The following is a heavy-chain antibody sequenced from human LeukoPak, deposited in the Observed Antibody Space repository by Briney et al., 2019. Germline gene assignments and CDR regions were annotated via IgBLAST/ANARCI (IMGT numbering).Heavy chain of an antibody. CDR3: ARVTTVTTSFHFDY. Sequence: SETLSLTCTVSGGSISRGGYYWSWIRQPPGEGLEWIGYIYYSGSTYYHPSLKSRVTISLDTSKNQFSLKLSSVTAADTAVYYCARVTTVTTSFHFDYWGQGTLVTVSS. CDR1: GGSISRGGYY. J-gene: IGHJ4*02. D-gene: IGHD4-17*01. CDR2: IYYSGST. V-gene: IGHV4-30-4*01.